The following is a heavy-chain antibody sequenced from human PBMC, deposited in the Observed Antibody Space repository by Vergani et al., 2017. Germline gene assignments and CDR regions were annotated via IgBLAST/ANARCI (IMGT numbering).Heavy chain of an antibody. Sequence: EVQLLESGGGLVQPGGSLRLSCAASGFTFSSYAMSWVRQATGKGLEWVSAISGSGGSTYYADSVKGRFTISRDNSKNTLYLQMNGLRAEDTAVYYCAKESVRGIARYNWFDPWGQGTLVTVSS. CDR3: AKESVRGIARYNWFDP. CDR2: ISGSGGST. V-gene: IGHV3-23*01. CDR1: GFTFSSYA. J-gene: IGHJ5*02. D-gene: IGHD3-10*02.